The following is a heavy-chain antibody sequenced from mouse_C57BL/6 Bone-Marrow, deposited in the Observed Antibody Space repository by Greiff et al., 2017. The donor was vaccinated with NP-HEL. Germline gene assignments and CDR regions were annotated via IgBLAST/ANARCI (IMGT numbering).Heavy chain of an antibody. CDR3: GRSNYGFAY. CDR2: INPSSGYT. V-gene: IGHV1-4*01. Sequence: VKLQESGAELARPGASVKMSCKASGYTFTSYTMHWVKQRPGQGLEWIGYINPSSGYTKYNQKFKDKATLTADKSSSTAYMQMSSLTSEDSAVYYCGRSNYGFAYWGQGTLVTVSA. J-gene: IGHJ3*01. D-gene: IGHD1-1*01. CDR1: GYTFTSYT.